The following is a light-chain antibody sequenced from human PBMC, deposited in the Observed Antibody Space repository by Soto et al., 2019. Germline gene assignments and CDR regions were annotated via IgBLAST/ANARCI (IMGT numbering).Light chain of an antibody. CDR2: AAS. CDR3: QQSYSTLYT. J-gene: IGKJ2*01. Sequence: DIQMTQSPSSLSASVGDRVTITCRTSQSISTYLHWYQQKPGKAPKLLIYAASSLRSGVPSRFSGSGSGTDFTLTISSLQPEDFATYYCQQSYSTLYTFGQGTKLEIK. CDR1: QSISTY. V-gene: IGKV1-39*01.